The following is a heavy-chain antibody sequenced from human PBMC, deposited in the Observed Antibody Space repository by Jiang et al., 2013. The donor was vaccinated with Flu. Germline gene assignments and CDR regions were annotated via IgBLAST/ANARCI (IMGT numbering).Heavy chain of an antibody. Sequence: KPTQTLTLTCTFSGFSFSTSEVSVGWIRQPPGKALEWLALIYWDDEKHYSPSLKTRLTITKDTSKNRVVLTMTNMDSVDTATYYCAQTKGKWLAAFDHWGQGTLVTVSS. D-gene: IGHD3-22*01. CDR1: GFSFSTSEVS. V-gene: IGHV2-5*02. J-gene: IGHJ4*02. CDR3: AQTKGKWLAAFDH. CDR2: IYWDDEK.